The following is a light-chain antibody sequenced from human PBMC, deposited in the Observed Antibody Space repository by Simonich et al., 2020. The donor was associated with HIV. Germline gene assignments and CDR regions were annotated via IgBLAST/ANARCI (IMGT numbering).Light chain of an antibody. CDR2: LGS. CDR3: MQALQTPYT. CDR1: ESLLHSDVYNY. J-gene: IGKJ2*01. Sequence: IVMTQSPLSLPVTPGESASISCRTSESLLHSDVYNYLDWYLQKPGKSPQILSYLGSTRASRVPDRFSGSGSGTDFTLKISRVEAEDVGVYYCMQALQTPYTFGQGTKLEIK. V-gene: IGKV2-28*01.